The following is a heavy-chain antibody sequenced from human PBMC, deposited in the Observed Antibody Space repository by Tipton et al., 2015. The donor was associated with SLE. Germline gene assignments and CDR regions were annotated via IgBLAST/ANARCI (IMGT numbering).Heavy chain of an antibody. V-gene: IGHV3-9*01. CDR1: GFTFSSYW. D-gene: IGHD7-27*01. CDR2: IGWNSGYI. Sequence: QLVQSGGGLVQSGGSLRISCAASGFTFSSYWMHWVRQPPGKGLEWVSGIGWNSGYIGYADSVEGRFTISRDNAKNSLYLQMNSLGREDTAIYYCTRVGTLYYYMDAWGKGTTVTVSS. CDR3: TRVGTLYYYMDA. J-gene: IGHJ6*03.